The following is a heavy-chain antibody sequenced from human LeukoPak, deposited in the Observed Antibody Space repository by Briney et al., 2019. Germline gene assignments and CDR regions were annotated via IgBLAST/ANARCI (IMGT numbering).Heavy chain of an antibody. CDR1: GGSFSGYY. CDR3: ARVGYYYGSGTDY. V-gene: IGHV4-34*01. J-gene: IGHJ4*02. D-gene: IGHD3-10*01. CDR2: INHSGST. Sequence: SETLSLTCAVYGGSFSGYYWSWIRQPPGKGLEWIGEINHSGSTNYNPSLKSRVTISVDTSKNQSSLKLSSVTAADTAVYYCARVGYYYGSGTDYWGQGTLVTVSS.